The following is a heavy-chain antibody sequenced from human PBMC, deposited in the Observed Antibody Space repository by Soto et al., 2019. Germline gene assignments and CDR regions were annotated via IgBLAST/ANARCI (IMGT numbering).Heavy chain of an antibody. CDR2: IYYSGST. V-gene: IGHV4-59*01. Sequence: LSLTCTVSGGSISSYYWSWIRQPPGKGLEWIGYIYYSGSTNYNPSLKSRVTISVDTSKNQFSLKLSSVTAADTAVYYCARFVDPRYSSSGNYFDYWGQGTLVTVSS. J-gene: IGHJ4*02. D-gene: IGHD6-13*01. CDR3: ARFVDPRYSSSGNYFDY. CDR1: GGSISSYY.